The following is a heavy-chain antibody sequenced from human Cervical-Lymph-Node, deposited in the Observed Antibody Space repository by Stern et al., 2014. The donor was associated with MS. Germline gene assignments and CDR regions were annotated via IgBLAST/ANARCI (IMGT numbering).Heavy chain of an antibody. J-gene: IGHJ4*02. Sequence: EVQLVESGGGLVKPGASLRLSCDASGFTFSHYSINWVRQAPGKGLEWISSISNNSTHTYYADSVEVRFTISRDSAKDSVSLHMVSLRAEDTAVYYCARARVGDYARSPHLDSWGQGTLVTVSS. CDR1: GFTFSHYS. V-gene: IGHV3-21*01. CDR2: ISNNSTHT. D-gene: IGHD4-17*01. CDR3: ARARVGDYARSPHLDS.